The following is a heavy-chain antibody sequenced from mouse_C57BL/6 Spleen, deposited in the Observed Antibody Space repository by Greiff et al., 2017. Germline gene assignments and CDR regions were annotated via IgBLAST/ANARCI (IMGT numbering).Heavy chain of an antibody. CDR2: IHPNSGST. V-gene: IGHV1-64*01. Sequence: QVQLQQPGAELVKPGASVQLSCKASGYTFTSYWMHWVKQRPGQGLEWIGLIHPNSGSTNYNEKFKSKATLTVDKSSSTAYMQLSSLTSEDSAVYYCARGGRGDYFDYWGQGTTLTVSS. J-gene: IGHJ2*01. CDR3: ARGGRGDYFDY. CDR1: GYTFTSYW.